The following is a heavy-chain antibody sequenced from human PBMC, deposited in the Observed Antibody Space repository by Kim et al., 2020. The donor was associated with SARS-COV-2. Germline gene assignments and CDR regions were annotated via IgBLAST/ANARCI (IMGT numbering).Heavy chain of an antibody. CDR1: GFTFSSYA. Sequence: GGSLRLSCAASGFTFSSYAMHWVRQAPGKGLEWVAVISYDGSNKYYADSVKGRFTISRDNSKNTLYLQMNSLRAEDTAVYYCARETDYYYGMDVWGQGTT. CDR3: ARETDYYYGMDV. V-gene: IGHV3-30-3*01. J-gene: IGHJ6*02. CDR2: ISYDGSNK.